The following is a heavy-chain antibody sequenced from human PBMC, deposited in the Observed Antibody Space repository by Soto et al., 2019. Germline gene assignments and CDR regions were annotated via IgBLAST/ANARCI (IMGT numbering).Heavy chain of an antibody. J-gene: IGHJ4*02. CDR1: GFTFGSYW. D-gene: IGHD6-6*01. CDR3: VRDNPLAASPIPVVH. CDR2: IKQDGSEK. Sequence: EVQLVESGGGLVQPGGSLRLSCAASGFTFGSYWMRWVRQTPGKGLEWVANIKQDGSEKYYVDSVKGRFTISRDNAKNSLYLQMNSLRAEDTAVDNCVRDNPLAASPIPVVHWGQGTLVTVSS. V-gene: IGHV3-7*01.